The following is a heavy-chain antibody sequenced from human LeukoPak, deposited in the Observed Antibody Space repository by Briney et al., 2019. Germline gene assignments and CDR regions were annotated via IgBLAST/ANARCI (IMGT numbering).Heavy chain of an antibody. V-gene: IGHV3-30*01. D-gene: IGHD1-7*01. CDR2: ISYEGSHE. CDR1: GFTFSSFA. Sequence: GGSLRLSCAASGFTFSSFAMHWVRQAPGKGLEWVAIISYEGSHEYYADSVKGRFTISRDNSKNTLYLQMNSLRTEDTAVYYCARGVNWNYADVVFDIWGQGTMVTVSS. CDR3: ARGVNWNYADVVFDI. J-gene: IGHJ3*02.